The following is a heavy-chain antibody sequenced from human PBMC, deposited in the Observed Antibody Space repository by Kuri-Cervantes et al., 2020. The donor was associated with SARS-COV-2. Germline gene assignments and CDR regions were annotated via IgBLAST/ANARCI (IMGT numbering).Heavy chain of an antibody. V-gene: IGHV1-46*01. Sequence: ASVKVSCKAFGYTFSDHYMYWVRQAPGQGLEWMGIINPSGSGTRYPQRFQGRVSMTRDTSTSTAYMELSRLRSDDTAVYYCVRFRYYDSSRNASDIWGQGTLVTVSS. CDR2: INPSGSGT. CDR3: VRFRYYDSSRNASDI. CDR1: GYTFSDHY. D-gene: IGHD3-22*01. J-gene: IGHJ3*02.